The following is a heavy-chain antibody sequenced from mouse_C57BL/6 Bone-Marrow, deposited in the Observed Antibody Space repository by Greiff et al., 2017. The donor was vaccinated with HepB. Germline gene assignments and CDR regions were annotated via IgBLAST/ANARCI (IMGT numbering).Heavy chain of an antibody. Sequence: EVKVVESGAELVRPGSSVKMSCKTSGYTFTSYGINWVKQRPGQGLEWIGYIYIGNGYTEYNEKFKGKATLTSDTSSSTAYMQLSSLTSEDSAIYFCARRLYGSRRDWYFDVWGTGTTVTVSS. J-gene: IGHJ1*03. CDR3: ARRLYGSRRDWYFDV. CDR1: GYTFTSYG. D-gene: IGHD1-1*01. V-gene: IGHV1-58*01. CDR2: IYIGNGYT.